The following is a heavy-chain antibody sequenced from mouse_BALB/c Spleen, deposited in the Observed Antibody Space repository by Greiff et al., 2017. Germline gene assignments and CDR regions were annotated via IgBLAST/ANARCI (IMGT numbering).Heavy chain of an antibody. Sequence: EVKLVESGGGLVKPGGSLKLSCAASGFTFSSYTMSWVRQTPEKRLEWVATISSGGSYTYYPDSVKGRFTISRDNAKNTLYLQMSSLKSEDTAMYYCTRDDGNLYYAMDYWGQGTSVTVSS. CDR1: GFTFSSYT. J-gene: IGHJ4*01. CDR3: TRDDGNLYYAMDY. V-gene: IGHV5-6-4*01. D-gene: IGHD2-1*01. CDR2: ISSGGSYT.